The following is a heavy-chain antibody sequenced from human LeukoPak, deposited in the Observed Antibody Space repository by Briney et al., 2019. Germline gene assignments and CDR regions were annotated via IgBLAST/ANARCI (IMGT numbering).Heavy chain of an antibody. CDR2: IYYSGST. CDR3: ARPSLPGVVPADGGDMDV. Sequence: SETLSLTCTVSGGSISSSSYYWGWIRQPPGKGLEWIGSIYYSGSTYYNPSLKSRVTISVDTSKNQFSLKLSSVTAADTAVYYCARPSLPGVVPADGGDMDVWGKGTTVTVSS. V-gene: IGHV4-39*01. D-gene: IGHD2-2*01. J-gene: IGHJ6*03. CDR1: GGSISSSSYY.